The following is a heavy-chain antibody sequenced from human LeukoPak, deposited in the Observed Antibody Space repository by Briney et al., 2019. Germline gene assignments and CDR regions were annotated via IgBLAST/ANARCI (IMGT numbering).Heavy chain of an antibody. CDR3: ARDGAYGSGTHNWYFDL. V-gene: IGHV4-34*01. J-gene: IGHJ2*01. CDR2: INHGGIT. CDR1: GGSFGDYF. Sequence: SETLSLTCAVHGGSFGDYFWTWIRRSPGKGLEWIGEINHGGITYYNPSLKSRVTISVDRSKTQFSLRLTSVTAADTAVYYCARDGAYGSGTHNWYFDLWGRGALVTVSS. D-gene: IGHD3-10*01.